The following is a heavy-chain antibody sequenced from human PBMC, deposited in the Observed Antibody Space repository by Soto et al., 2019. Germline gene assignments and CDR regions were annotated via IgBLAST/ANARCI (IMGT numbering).Heavy chain of an antibody. D-gene: IGHD6-25*01. V-gene: IGHV1-18*01. CDR3: AGEAVDSSARGRDGMDV. J-gene: IGHJ6*04. CDR2: ISAYNGNT. CDR1: GYTFTSYG. Sequence: ASVKVSCKASGYTFTSYGISWVRQAPGQGLEWMGWISAYNGNTNYAQKLQGRVTMTTDTSTVTAHMELRSLRSDDTGVYYCAGEAVDSSARGRDGMDVWSEGTTVTVPQ.